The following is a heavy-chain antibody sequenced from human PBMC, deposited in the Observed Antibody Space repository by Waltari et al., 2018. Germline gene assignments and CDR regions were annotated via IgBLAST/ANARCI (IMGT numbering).Heavy chain of an antibody. Sequence: QVQLVQSGAEVKEPGASVKVSCKASGYTFTRHYMHWVRQAPGQGLEWMGISNPSDDTKAYTQKFQGRVTMTRDTSTNTFYMELSSLRSEDTAVYYCARAASTYCSTTSCPGDYWGQGTLVTVSS. CDR2: SNPSDDTK. V-gene: IGHV1-46*01. CDR1: GYTFTRHY. D-gene: IGHD2-2*01. CDR3: ARAASTYCSTTSCPGDY. J-gene: IGHJ4*02.